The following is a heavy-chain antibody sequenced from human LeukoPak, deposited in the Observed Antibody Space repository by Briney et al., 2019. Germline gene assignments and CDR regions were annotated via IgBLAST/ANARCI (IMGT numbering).Heavy chain of an antibody. J-gene: IGHJ4*02. CDR3: AKDLAPIVWFGELSGAKPFDY. D-gene: IGHD3-10*01. CDR1: GFTFSSYG. CDR2: ISGSGGST. Sequence: GGTLRLSCAASGFTFSSYGMSWVRQAPGKGLEWVSAISGSGGSTYYADSVKGRFTISRDNSKNTLYLQMNRLRAEDTAVYYCAKDLAPIVWFGELSGAKPFDYWGQGTLVTVSS. V-gene: IGHV3-23*01.